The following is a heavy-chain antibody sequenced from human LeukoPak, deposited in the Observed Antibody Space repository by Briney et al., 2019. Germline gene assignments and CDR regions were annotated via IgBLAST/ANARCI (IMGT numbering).Heavy chain of an antibody. Sequence: ASVKVSCKASGYTFTGYYMHWVRQAPGQGLEWMGWINPNSGGTNYAQKFQGRVTMTRDTSMSTAYMELSRLRSDDTAVYYCARGSEFYILTGRGVPSGMDVWGQGTTVTVSS. CDR2: INPNSGGT. CDR3: ARGSEFYILTGRGVPSGMDV. J-gene: IGHJ6*02. V-gene: IGHV1-2*02. D-gene: IGHD3-9*01. CDR1: GYTFTGYY.